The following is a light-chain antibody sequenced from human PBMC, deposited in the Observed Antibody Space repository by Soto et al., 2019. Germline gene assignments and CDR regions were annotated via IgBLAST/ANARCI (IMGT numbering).Light chain of an antibody. V-gene: IGKV1-5*03. CDR2: KAS. J-gene: IGKJ1*01. CDR3: QQYSSFSPT. CDR1: QSISSW. Sequence: DIQMTESPSTLSAFVGDRVTIAFRASQSISSWLAWYQQKPGKAPNLLIYKASSLESGVPSRFSGSGSGTEFTLTISSLQPEDFATYYCQQYSSFSPTFGQGTKVDIK.